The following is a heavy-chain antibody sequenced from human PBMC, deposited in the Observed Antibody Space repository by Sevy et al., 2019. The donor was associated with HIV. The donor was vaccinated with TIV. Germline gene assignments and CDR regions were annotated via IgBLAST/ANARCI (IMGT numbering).Heavy chain of an antibody. V-gene: IGHV1-69*13. CDR1: GGTFSSYA. Sequence: ASVKVSCKASGGTFSSYAISWVRQAPGQGLEWMGGIIPIFGTANYAQKFQGRVTITADESTSTAYMELSSLRSEDTAVYYCAREPIRDCTNGVCYPSYYYGMDVWGQGTTVTVSS. CDR2: IIPIFGTA. J-gene: IGHJ6*02. CDR3: AREPIRDCTNGVCYPSYYYGMDV. D-gene: IGHD2-8*01.